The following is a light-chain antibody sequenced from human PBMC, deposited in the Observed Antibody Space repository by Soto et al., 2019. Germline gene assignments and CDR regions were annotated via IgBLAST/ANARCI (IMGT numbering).Light chain of an antibody. CDR2: EVS. Sequence: QSALTQPPSASGSPGQSVTISCTGASSDVGGYNYVYWYQQHPGKAPKLMIYEVSHRPSGVSNRFSGSKSGNTASLTISGVQAEDEADYYCSSYTSSSTPYVFGTGTKLTVL. CDR3: SSYTSSSTPYV. V-gene: IGLV2-14*01. J-gene: IGLJ1*01. CDR1: SSDVGGYNY.